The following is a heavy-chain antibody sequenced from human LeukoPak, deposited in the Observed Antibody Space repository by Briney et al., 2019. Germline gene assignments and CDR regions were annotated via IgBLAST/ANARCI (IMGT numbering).Heavy chain of an antibody. Sequence: PSETLSLTCTVSGGSLSSYYWSWIRQPPGKGLEWIGFIDYSRSTNYSPSLKSRVNISVDTSKNNFSLKLSSVTAAETAVYYCARLQVGATFALWGQGALVTVSS. D-gene: IGHD1-26*01. V-gene: IGHV4-59*08. CDR1: GGSLSSYY. CDR2: IDYSRST. CDR3: ARLQVGATFAL. J-gene: IGHJ4*02.